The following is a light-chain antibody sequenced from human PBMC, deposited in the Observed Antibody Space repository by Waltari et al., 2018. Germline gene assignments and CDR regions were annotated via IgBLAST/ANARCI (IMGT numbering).Light chain of an antibody. V-gene: IGKV1-8*01. CDR3: HQYYSYPPV. J-gene: IGKJ3*01. CDR1: QGISGY. Sequence: AIRMTQSPSSFSASTGVRVTITWRASQGISGYFAWYQQKPGQAPKLLFYAASTLQRGVRSRFSGSGSETDFSLTIGCLQSEEFATYGCHQYYSYPPVFGPGTKVDIK. CDR2: AAS.